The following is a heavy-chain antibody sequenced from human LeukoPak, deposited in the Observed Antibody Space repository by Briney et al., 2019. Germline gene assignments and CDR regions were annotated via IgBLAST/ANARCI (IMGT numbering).Heavy chain of an antibody. Sequence: GGSLSLSCAAPGFTFSSYAMGWVRQAPGKGLEWVSSIGGSGGSTDYADSVRGRFTISRDNAKNSLYLQMNSLRAEDTAVYYCARDNPGSGWTQCFDYWGQGTLVTVSS. D-gene: IGHD6-19*01. J-gene: IGHJ4*02. V-gene: IGHV3-23*01. CDR1: GFTFSSYA. CDR2: IGGSGGST. CDR3: ARDNPGSGWTQCFDY.